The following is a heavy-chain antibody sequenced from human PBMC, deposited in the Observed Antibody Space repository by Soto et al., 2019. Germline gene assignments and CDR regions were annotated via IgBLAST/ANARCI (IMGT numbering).Heavy chain of an antibody. J-gene: IGHJ6*04. CDR3: ASDWYCSRGSCDTGHV. CDR1: GYTFTSYA. V-gene: IGHV1-3*01. Sequence: QVQLVQSGAEVKKPGASVKVSCKASGYTFTSYAMHWVRQAPGQRLEWMGWINAGNGNTKYSQKFQGRVTITRDTAASTAYRELSSLRSEDTAVYYCASDWYCSRGSCDTGHVWGKGTTVTVSS. D-gene: IGHD2-15*01. CDR2: INAGNGNT.